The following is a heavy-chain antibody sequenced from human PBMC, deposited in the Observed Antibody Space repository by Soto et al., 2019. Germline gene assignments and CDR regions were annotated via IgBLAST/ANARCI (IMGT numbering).Heavy chain of an antibody. CDR1: GDSVSSNSSA. J-gene: IGHJ6*02. D-gene: IGHD6-19*01. Sequence: SQTLSLTCAISGDSVSSNSSAWNWIRQSPSRVLEWLGRTYYRSKWYNDYAVSVKSRITINPDTSKNQFSLQLNSVTPEDTAVYYCARDIAVAGMYYYYYGIDVWGHGTTITV. V-gene: IGHV6-1*01. CDR2: TYYRSKWYN. CDR3: ARDIAVAGMYYYYYGIDV.